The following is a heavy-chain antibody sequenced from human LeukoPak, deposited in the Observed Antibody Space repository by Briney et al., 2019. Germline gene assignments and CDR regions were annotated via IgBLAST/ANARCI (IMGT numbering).Heavy chain of an antibody. J-gene: IGHJ4*02. Sequence: ASVKVSCKASQYSFIDYAIHWVRQAPGQRLEWMGWIDAGNGRTKYSQSFQGRLTIIRDTSATSAYLELSGLASEDTATYYCARGCWTDVARGSYYFDHWGQGTLVSVSS. CDR3: ARGCWTDVARGSYYFDH. CDR1: QYSFIDYA. D-gene: IGHD3-10*01. V-gene: IGHV1-3*01. CDR2: IDAGNGRT.